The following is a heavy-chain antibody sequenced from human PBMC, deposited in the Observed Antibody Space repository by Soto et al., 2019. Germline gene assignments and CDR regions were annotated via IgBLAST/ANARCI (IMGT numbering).Heavy chain of an antibody. CDR1: GFTFSNAL. Sequence: GWSLRLSGSASGFTFSNALLSWVRQAPGKGLEWVGRIKSKTDGGTTDYAAPVKGRFTISRDDSKNTLYLQMNSLKTEDTAVYYCTTAEQTYYYDSSGYLAWGQGT. V-gene: IGHV3-15*01. CDR3: TTAEQTYYYDSSGYLA. D-gene: IGHD3-22*01. CDR2: IKSKTDGGTT. J-gene: IGHJ5*02.